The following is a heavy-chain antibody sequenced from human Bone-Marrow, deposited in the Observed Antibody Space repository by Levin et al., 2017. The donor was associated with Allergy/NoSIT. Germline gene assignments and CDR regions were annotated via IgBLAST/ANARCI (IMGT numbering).Heavy chain of an antibody. J-gene: IGHJ6*02. Sequence: GGSLRLSCTASGFTFNIYDMSWVRQAPRRGLEWVSSLSGRSDYTYYADSVKGRFTISRDNSKNSLYLQMKNLRADDTAVYYCVRSHGRNGCSYYYYGMDVWGRGTTVTVSS. CDR1: GFTFNIYD. CDR2: LSGRSDYT. V-gene: IGHV3-21*04. D-gene: IGHD2-2*03. CDR3: VRSHGRNGCSYYYYGMDV.